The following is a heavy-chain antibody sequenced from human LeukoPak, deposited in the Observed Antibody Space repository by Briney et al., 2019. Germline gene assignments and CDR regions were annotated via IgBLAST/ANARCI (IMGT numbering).Heavy chain of an antibody. D-gene: IGHD6-13*01. CDR2: ISSSSRTK. CDR3: ARGGSVAAADYWYFDL. V-gene: IGHV3-48*04. Sequence: GGSLRLSCAASGFTFSSYNMNWVRQAPGKGLEWVSYISSSSRTKYYADSVKGRFTISRDNAKNSLYLQMNSLRAEDTAVYYCARGGSVAAADYWYFDLWGRGTLVTVSS. J-gene: IGHJ2*01. CDR1: GFTFSSYN.